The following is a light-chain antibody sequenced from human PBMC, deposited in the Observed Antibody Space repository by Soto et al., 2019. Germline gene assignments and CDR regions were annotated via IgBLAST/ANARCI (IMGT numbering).Light chain of an antibody. CDR1: QSVTNY. Sequence: EIFLTQSPDTLSLSPGERATLSCRASQSVTNYIAWYQQGPGQAPRLLIYGASARATGIPARFSGSGSGTEFTLTISSLQSEDFAVYYCQQYNLWPRTFGQGTKV. CDR3: QQYNLWPRT. CDR2: GAS. J-gene: IGKJ1*01. V-gene: IGKV3-15*01.